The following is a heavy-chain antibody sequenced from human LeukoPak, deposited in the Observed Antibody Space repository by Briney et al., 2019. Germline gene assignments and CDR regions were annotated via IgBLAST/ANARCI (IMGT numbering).Heavy chain of an antibody. CDR1: GFTFSTSS. CDR2: IDANGDTS. Sequence: GGSLRLSCAASGFTFSTSSMAWVRQAPGKGLEYVSSIDANGDTSFYADSVKGKFTISRDNSRNTLSLQMTSLRSEDTAIYYCVKGRFLTGLDYWGQGALVTVSS. D-gene: IGHD3-9*01. V-gene: IGHV3-64D*09. CDR3: VKGRFLTGLDY. J-gene: IGHJ4*02.